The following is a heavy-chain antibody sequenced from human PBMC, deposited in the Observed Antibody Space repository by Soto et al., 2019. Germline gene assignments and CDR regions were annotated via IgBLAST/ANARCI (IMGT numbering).Heavy chain of an antibody. D-gene: IGHD3-10*01. Sequence: WGSLRLSCAASGFTVSSNYMSWVRQAPGKGLEWVSVIYICVSTYYADSVKGRFTISRDNSKNTLYLQMNSLRAEDTAVYYCASQIWFGDPNREYWGKGNMVIVSS. CDR3: ASQIWFGDPNREY. V-gene: IGHV3-53*01. CDR1: GFTVSSNY. J-gene: IGHJ4*02. CDR2: IYICVST.